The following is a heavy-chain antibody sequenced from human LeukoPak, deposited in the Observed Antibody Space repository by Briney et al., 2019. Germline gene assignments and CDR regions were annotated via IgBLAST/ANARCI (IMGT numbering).Heavy chain of an antibody. V-gene: IGHV4-59*01. CDR1: GGSIIGYY. CDR3: ARHGTTGTNLNWFDP. Sequence: PSETLSLTCAVYGGSIIGYYWSWIRQPPGKGLEWIGYIYYSGSTNYNPSLKSRVSISIDTSKSQFSLKVSSVTAADTAVYYCARHGTTGTNLNWFDPWGQGTLVTVSS. D-gene: IGHD1-1*01. CDR2: IYYSGST. J-gene: IGHJ5*02.